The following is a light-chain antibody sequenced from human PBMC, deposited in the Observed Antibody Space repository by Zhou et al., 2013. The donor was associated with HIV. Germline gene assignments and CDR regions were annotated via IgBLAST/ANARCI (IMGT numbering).Light chain of an antibody. CDR1: QSITSTY. V-gene: IGKV3-20*01. J-gene: IGKJ4*01. CDR3: QQYRTSPFT. CDR2: GAS. Sequence: EIVLTQSPGTLSLSPGDRVTLSCRASQSITSTYLAWYQQKLGQAPRLLIYGASSRATGIPDRFSGSGSGTDFTLTISRLEPEDFAVYFCQQYRTSPFTFGGGTKVEIK.